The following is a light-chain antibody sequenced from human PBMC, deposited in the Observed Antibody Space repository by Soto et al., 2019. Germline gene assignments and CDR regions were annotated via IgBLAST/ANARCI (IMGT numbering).Light chain of an antibody. CDR1: QSVSSSN. CDR2: GAS. CDR3: QQYGSSRT. V-gene: IGKV3-20*01. J-gene: IGKJ1*01. Sequence: ILLTHSPGTLSLSPGKGSTLSCRASQSVSSSNLAWYQQKPGQAPRVLIYGASSRATGIPDRFSGSGSGTDFTLTISRLEPEDFAVYYCQQYGSSRTFGQGTKVDIK.